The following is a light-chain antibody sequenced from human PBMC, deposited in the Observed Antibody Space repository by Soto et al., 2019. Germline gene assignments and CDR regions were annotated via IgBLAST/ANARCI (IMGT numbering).Light chain of an antibody. CDR2: KAS. CDR3: QQYNSYSRT. J-gene: IGKJ1*01. V-gene: IGKV1-5*03. CDR1: QTISSW. Sequence: DIQMTQSPSTLSATAGDRVTITCRASQTISSWLAWYQQKPGKAPKLLIYKASTLKSGVPSRFSGSGSGTEFTLTISSLQPDDFATYYCQQYNSYSRTFGQGTKVDIK.